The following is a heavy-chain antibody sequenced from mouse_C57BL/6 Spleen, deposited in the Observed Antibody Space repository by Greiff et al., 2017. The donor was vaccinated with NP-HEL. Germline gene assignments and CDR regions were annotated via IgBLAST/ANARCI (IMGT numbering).Heavy chain of an antibody. CDR1: GYTFTEYT. J-gene: IGHJ4*01. CDR3: AGHDEPGYDYAKDD. D-gene: IGHD2-2*01. Sequence: VQLQQSGAELVKPGASVKLSCKASGYTFTEYTIHWVKQRPGQGLEWIGWFYPGSGSIKYNEKFKDKATLTADKSTSTVYMELSRLTTEDSTVYFCAGHDEPGYDYAKDDWGQGTSVTVSS. CDR2: FYPGSGSI. V-gene: IGHV1-62-2*01.